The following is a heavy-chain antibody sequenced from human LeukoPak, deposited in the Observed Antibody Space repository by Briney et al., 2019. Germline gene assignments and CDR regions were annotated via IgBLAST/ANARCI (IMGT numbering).Heavy chain of an antibody. CDR1: GYTFTSYY. V-gene: IGHV1-46*01. D-gene: IGHD4-23*01. CDR2: INPSGGST. J-gene: IGHJ3*02. Sequence: GASVKVSCKASGYTFTSYYMHWVRQAPGQGLEWMGIINPSGGSTSYAQKFQGRVTMTRDTSTSTVYMELSSLRSEDTAVYYCASLEFRYYGGNSDAFDIWGQGTMVTVSS. CDR3: ASLEFRYYGGNSDAFDI.